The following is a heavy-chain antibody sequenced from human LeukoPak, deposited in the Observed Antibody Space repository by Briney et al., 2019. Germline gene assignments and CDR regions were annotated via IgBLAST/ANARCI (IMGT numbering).Heavy chain of an antibody. CDR3: ARDNGGTAMAYYSYYYMDV. V-gene: IGHV1-18*01. CDR1: GYTFTSYG. D-gene: IGHD5-18*01. CDR2: ISAYNGNT. J-gene: IGHJ6*03. Sequence: ASVKVSCKASGYTFTSYGISWVRQAPGQGLEWMGWISAYNGNTNYAQKLQGRVTMTTDTSTSTAYMELRSLRSEDTAVYYCARDNGGTAMAYYSYYYMDVWGKGTTVTISS.